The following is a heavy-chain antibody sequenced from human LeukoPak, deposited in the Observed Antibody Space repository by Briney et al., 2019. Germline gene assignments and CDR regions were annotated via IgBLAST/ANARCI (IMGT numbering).Heavy chain of an antibody. J-gene: IGHJ3*02. CDR3: ARVRVFTMIGDAFDI. CDR1: GGSISSSSYY. V-gene: IGHV4-39*07. D-gene: IGHD3-22*01. Sequence: PSETLSLTCTVSGGSISSSSYYWGWIRQPPGKGLEWIGSIYYSGSTYYNPSLKSRVTISVETSKNQFSLKLSSVTAADTAVYYCARVRVFTMIGDAFDIWGQGTMVTVSS. CDR2: IYYSGST.